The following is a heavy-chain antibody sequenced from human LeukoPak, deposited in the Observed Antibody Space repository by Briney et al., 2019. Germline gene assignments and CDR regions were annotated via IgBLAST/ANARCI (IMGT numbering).Heavy chain of an antibody. CDR3: ARGHWLDSFDY. Sequence: GGSLRLSCAASGFTFSTHWMSWVRQAPGKGLEWVANIKQDGSEKYYVDSVKDRFTISRDNANNSLYLQMNSLRAEDTAVYYCARGHWLDSFDYWGQGTLVTVSS. CDR1: GFTFSTHW. V-gene: IGHV3-7*01. D-gene: IGHD6-19*01. J-gene: IGHJ4*02. CDR2: IKQDGSEK.